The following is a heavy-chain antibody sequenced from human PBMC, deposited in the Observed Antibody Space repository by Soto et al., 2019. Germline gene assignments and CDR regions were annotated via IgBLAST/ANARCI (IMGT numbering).Heavy chain of an antibody. CDR2: INAVNGDT. D-gene: IGHD2-15*01. V-gene: IGHV1-3*01. CDR3: ARDDRSGGSCYPPTGVFDI. J-gene: IGHJ3*02. Sequence: ASVKVSCKASGYTFTTYAMHWVRQAPGQRLEWIGWINAVNGDTKYSQKFQGRVTIAGDTSASTAYMELSSLRSEDTAVYYCARDDRSGGSCYPPTGVFDIWGQGTMVTVSS. CDR1: GYTFTTYA.